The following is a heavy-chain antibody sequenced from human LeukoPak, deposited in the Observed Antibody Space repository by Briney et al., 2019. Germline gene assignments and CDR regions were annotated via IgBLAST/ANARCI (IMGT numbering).Heavy chain of an antibody. Sequence: SETLSLTCAVSGYSISSGYYWGWIRQPPGKGLEWIGSIYHSGSTYYNPSLKSRVTISVDASKNQFSLKLSSVTAADTAVYYCARVEDGDYVFDYWVQGTLVTVSS. D-gene: IGHD4-17*01. CDR1: GYSISSGYY. V-gene: IGHV4-38-2*01. CDR3: ARVEDGDYVFDY. J-gene: IGHJ4*02. CDR2: IYHSGST.